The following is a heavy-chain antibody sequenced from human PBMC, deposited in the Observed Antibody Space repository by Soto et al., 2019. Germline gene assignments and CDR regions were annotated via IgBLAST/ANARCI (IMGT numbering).Heavy chain of an antibody. CDR2: FIPIIGSS. CDR1: GGTFSSFS. Sequence: QLQLVQSGAEVKKPGSSVKVSCKATGGTFSSFSINWVRQAPGQGLEWMGGFIPIIGSSNYAQRFQGRLTITADEATSTAYLELGSLTSEDTAVFYCARWNALDIWGQGTWVTVSS. V-gene: IGHV1-69*01. CDR3: ARWNALDI. J-gene: IGHJ3*02.